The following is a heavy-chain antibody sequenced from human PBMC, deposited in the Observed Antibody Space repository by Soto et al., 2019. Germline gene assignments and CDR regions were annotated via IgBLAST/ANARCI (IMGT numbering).Heavy chain of an antibody. D-gene: IGHD5-12*01. V-gene: IGHV4-59*01. CDR3: ARAYGGFDNGLDV. CDR2: IYYSGST. J-gene: IGHJ6*02. CDR1: GDSIRSYY. Sequence: ETLSLTCTVSGDSIRSYYWTWIRQPPGKGLELIGYIYYSGSTRYNPSLKSRVTISVDMSKNQFSLKLSSVIAADTAVYYCARAYGGFDNGLDVWGQGTAVTAP.